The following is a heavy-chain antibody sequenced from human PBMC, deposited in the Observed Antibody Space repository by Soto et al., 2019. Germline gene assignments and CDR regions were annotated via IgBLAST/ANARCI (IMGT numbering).Heavy chain of an antibody. J-gene: IGHJ6*02. CDR1: GGSFSGYY. CDR2: INHSGST. CDR3: AREREFDYSNYYYYGMDL. D-gene: IGHD4-4*01. Sequence: PSETLSLTCAVYGGSFSGYYWSWIRQPPGKGLEWIGEINHSGSTNYNPSLKSRVTISVDTSKNQFSLKLSSVTAADTAVYYCAREREFDYSNYYYYGMDLRGQGTTVTVSS. V-gene: IGHV4-34*01.